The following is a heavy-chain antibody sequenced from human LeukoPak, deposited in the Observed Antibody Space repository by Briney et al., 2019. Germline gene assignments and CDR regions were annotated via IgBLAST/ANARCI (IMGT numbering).Heavy chain of an antibody. V-gene: IGHV3-23*01. Sequence: GGSLRLSCAASGFTFSSYAMSWVRQAPGKGLEWVSSIGGLGGSTFYAVSVKGRFTISRDNSKNTLYLQMNSLRAEDTAVYYCAKRPDRSYYDRTGYYYFAYWGQGTLVAVSS. CDR1: GFTFSSYA. CDR2: IGGLGGST. CDR3: AKRPDRSYYDRTGYYYFAY. J-gene: IGHJ4*02. D-gene: IGHD3-22*01.